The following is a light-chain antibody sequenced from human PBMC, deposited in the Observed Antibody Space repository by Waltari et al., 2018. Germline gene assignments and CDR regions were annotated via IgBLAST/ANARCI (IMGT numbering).Light chain of an antibody. Sequence: IVMTQSPDSLAVSLGERATINCKSSQSVLNSSTNKKYLAWYQQKPGQPPKLLIYWASTRESGVPDRFSGSGSGTDFTLTISSLQAEDVAVYYCQQYYSTPWTFGQGTKVEI. CDR3: QQYYSTPWT. CDR2: WAS. CDR1: QSVLNSSTNKKY. J-gene: IGKJ1*01. V-gene: IGKV4-1*01.